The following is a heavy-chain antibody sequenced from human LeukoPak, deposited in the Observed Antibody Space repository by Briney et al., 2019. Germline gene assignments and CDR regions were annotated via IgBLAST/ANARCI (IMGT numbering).Heavy chain of an antibody. J-gene: IGHJ4*02. CDR3: TTPTVATNFDY. V-gene: IGHV3-48*03. Sequence: GGSLRLSCAASGFSFIGYEMHWVRQAPGKGLEWISDISSSGTTTYYADSVKGRFTISIDNAKNSLYLQMNSLRAEDTAVYYCTTPTVATNFDYWGQGTLVTVSS. CDR2: ISSSGTTT. D-gene: IGHD5-12*01. CDR1: GFSFIGYE.